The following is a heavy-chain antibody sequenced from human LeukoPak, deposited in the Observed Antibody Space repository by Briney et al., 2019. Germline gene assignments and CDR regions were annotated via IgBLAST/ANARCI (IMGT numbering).Heavy chain of an antibody. CDR1: GFTVSSNY. CDR2: IYSGGST. J-gene: IGHJ3*02. V-gene: IGHV3-53*01. Sequence: GGSLRLSCAASGFTVSSNYMSWVRQAPGRGLEWVSVIYSGGSTYYADSMKGRFTISRDNSKNTLYLQMNSLRAEDTAVYYCAREADTAMVTNAFDIWGQGTMVTVSS. D-gene: IGHD5-18*01. CDR3: AREADTAMVTNAFDI.